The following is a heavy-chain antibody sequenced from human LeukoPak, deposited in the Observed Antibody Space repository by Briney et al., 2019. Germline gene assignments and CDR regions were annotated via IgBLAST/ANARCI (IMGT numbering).Heavy chain of an antibody. CDR3: ARVGATPHWYFDL. J-gene: IGHJ2*01. CDR2: ISYDGSNK. D-gene: IGHD1-26*01. V-gene: IGHV3-30*04. CDR1: GFTFSSYA. Sequence: GGSLRLSCAASGFTFSSYAMHWVRQAPGKGLEWVAVISYDGSNKYYADSVKGRFTISRDNSKNTLYLQMNSLRAEDTAVYYCARVGATPHWYFDLWGHGTLVTVSS.